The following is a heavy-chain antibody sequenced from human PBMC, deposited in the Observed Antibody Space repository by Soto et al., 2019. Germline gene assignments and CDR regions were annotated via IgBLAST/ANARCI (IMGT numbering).Heavy chain of an antibody. CDR3: ARGGTYGDYPTTNWFDP. D-gene: IGHD4-17*01. CDR1: GFTFSSYS. Sequence: EVQLVESGGGLVQPGGSLRLSCAASGFTFSSYSMNWVRQAPGKGLEWVSYISSSSSTIYYADSVKGRFTISRDNAKNSLYLQMNSLRDEDTAVYYCARGGTYGDYPTTNWFDPWGQGTLVTVSS. V-gene: IGHV3-48*02. J-gene: IGHJ5*02. CDR2: ISSSSSTI.